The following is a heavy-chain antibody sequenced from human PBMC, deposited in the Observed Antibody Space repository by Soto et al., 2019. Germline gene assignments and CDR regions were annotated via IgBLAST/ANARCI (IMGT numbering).Heavy chain of an antibody. CDR1: GFTFSSYS. J-gene: IGHJ4*02. CDR3: AREGATSSSSDY. V-gene: IGHV3-48*02. Sequence: EVQLVESGGGLVQPGGSLRLSCAASGFTFSSYSMNWVRQAPGKGLEWVSYISSRSSTIYDADSVKGRFTISRDNAKNSVYLQMNSLRDEDTAVYYCAREGATSSSSDYWGQGTLVTVSS. CDR2: ISSRSSTI. D-gene: IGHD1-26*01.